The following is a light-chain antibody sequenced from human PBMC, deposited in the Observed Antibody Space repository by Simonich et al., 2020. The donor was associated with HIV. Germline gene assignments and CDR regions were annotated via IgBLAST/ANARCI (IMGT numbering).Light chain of an antibody. CDR3: QHYYTIPYT. CDR1: QGVLYSSNNKNY. V-gene: IGKV4-1*01. J-gene: IGKJ2*01. Sequence: DIVIMQSPDSLAVSLGERATINCKSSQGVLYSSNNKNYLAWYQQKPGQPPKLLIYWASTRESGVPDRFSGSGSGTDFTLPISSLQAEDVAVYYCQHYYTIPYTFGQGTKLEIK. CDR2: WAS.